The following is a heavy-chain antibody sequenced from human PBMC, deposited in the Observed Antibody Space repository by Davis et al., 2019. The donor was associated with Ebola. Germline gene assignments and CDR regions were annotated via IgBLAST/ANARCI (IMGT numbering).Heavy chain of an antibody. J-gene: IGHJ4*02. Sequence: GGSLRLSCAASGFTFTTYSMNWVRQAPGKGLEWVSYISSSSSTIYYADSVRGRFTISRDNAKNSLYLQMNSLRDEDTAVYYCVKGIGEDWGQGTLVTVSS. CDR2: ISSSSSTI. CDR1: GFTFTTYS. D-gene: IGHD2-21*01. V-gene: IGHV3-48*02. CDR3: VKGIGED.